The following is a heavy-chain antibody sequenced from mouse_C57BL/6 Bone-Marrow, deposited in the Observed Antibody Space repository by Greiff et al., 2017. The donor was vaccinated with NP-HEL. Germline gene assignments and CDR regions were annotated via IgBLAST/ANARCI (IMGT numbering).Heavy chain of an antibody. CDR1: GYTFTSYW. D-gene: IGHD1-2*01. J-gene: IGHJ2*01. V-gene: IGHV1-64*01. Sequence: QVQLQQPGAELVKPGASVKLSCKASGYTFTSYWMHWVKQRPGQGLEWIGMIHPNSGSTNYNEKFKSKATLTVDKSSSTAYMQLSSLTSEDSAVYYCARWGNYYGLHFDYWGQGTTLTVSS. CDR3: ARWGNYYGLHFDY. CDR2: IHPNSGST.